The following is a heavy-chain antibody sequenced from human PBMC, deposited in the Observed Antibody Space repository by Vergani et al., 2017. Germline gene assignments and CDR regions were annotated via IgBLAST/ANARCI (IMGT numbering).Heavy chain of an antibody. CDR3: ARNRTDIFVSGCYYSHLLYY. D-gene: IGHD3-22*01. V-gene: IGHV3-30*03. CDR2: ISKDGTHD. CDR1: GFGFKNFA. Sequence: QVSLVESGGGVVQPGRSLTLTCSASGFGFKNFAMHWVRQAPGKGLEWVATISKDGTHDYYEPSVRGRFAVSRDNFKNTMYLQMDRLTTDDTAVYFCARNRTDIFVSGCYYSHLLYYWGQGILVTVSS. J-gene: IGHJ4*02.